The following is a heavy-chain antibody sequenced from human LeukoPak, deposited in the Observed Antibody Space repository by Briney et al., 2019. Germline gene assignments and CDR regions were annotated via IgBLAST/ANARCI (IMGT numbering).Heavy chain of an antibody. V-gene: IGHV1-2*02. D-gene: IGHD1-26*01. CDR3: ARGTAAATAISVF. Sequence: GASVKVSCTASGYTFTDYYIHWVRQAPGQGLEWMGWVHPNTGGTNSAQKFQGRVTMTRDTSITTVYMELTSLRSDDTAVYYCARGTAAATAISVFWGQGTLFAVSP. J-gene: IGHJ4*02. CDR1: GYTFTDYY. CDR2: VHPNTGGT.